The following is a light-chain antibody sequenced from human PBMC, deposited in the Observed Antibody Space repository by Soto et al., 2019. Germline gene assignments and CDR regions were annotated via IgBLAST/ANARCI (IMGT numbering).Light chain of an antibody. CDR3: QQYGNSPAIT. CDR1: QSVSASY. V-gene: IGKV3-20*01. CDR2: AAS. Sequence: EIVLTQSPATLSLSPGERATLSCRASQSVSASYLAWYQHKPGQAPRLLIYAASSRATGIPDRFSGSGSGTDFTLTVSRLEPEDFAVYYCQQYGNSPAITFGQGTRLEIK. J-gene: IGKJ5*01.